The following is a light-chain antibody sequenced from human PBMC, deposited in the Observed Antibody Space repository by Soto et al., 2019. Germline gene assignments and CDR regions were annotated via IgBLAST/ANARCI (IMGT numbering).Light chain of an antibody. CDR2: DDS. Sequence: DIQMTQSPSTLSASVGDRVTITCRARQSISSLLAWYQQKPGNAPKLLIYDDSRLASGVPTRFSVSGSGTYFTLTLRSIQLDDVATYSCHQYNMYFGQGTKVESK. V-gene: IGKV1-5*01. CDR3: HQYNMY. CDR1: QSISSL. J-gene: IGKJ1*01.